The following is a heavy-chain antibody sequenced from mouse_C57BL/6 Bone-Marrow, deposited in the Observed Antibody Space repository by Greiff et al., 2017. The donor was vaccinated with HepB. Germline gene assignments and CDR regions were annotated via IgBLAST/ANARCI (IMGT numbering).Heavy chain of an antibody. Sequence: VQLQQSGAELARPGASVTLSCKASGYTFTSYGISWVKHRTGQGLEWIGEIYPRSGNTYYNEKFNGKATLTADKSSSTAYMELRSLTSDDSAVFFCAREVDSTRSYFDCWGQGTTLTVSS. V-gene: IGHV1-81*01. D-gene: IGHD3-3*01. J-gene: IGHJ2*01. CDR1: GYTFTSYG. CDR3: AREVDSTRSYFDC. CDR2: IYPRSGNT.